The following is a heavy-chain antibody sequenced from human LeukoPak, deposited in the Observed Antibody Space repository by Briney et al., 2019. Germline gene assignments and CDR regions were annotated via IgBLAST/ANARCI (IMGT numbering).Heavy chain of an antibody. V-gene: IGHV1-18*01. CDR3: ARGPGYSYYFAH. CDR2: ISAHSGSS. Sequence: ASVKVSCKASGYTFASYAITWVRQAPGQGLEWMGWISAHSGSSRYAPKFQDRVTLTTDTFTNTAYMELRSLRSDDTAVYYCARGPGYSYYFAHWGQGTLVTVSS. D-gene: IGHD5-18*01. CDR1: GYTFASYA. J-gene: IGHJ4*02.